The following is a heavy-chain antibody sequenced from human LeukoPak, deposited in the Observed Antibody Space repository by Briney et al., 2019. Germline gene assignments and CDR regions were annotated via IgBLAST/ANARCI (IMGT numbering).Heavy chain of an antibody. CDR3: ARHPGELLHY. D-gene: IGHD1-26*01. V-gene: IGHV1-69*04. CDR2: IIPILGIA. CDR1: GGTFSSYA. J-gene: IGHJ4*02. Sequence: AVKVSCKASGGTFSSYAISWVRQAPGQGLEWMGRIIPILGIANYAQKFQGRVTITADKSTSTAYMELSSLRSEDTAVYYCARHPGELLHYWGQGTLVTVSS.